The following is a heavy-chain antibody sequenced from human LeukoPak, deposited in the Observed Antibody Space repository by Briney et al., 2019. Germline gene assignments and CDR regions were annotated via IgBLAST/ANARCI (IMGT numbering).Heavy chain of an antibody. CDR2: IYYSGST. CDR3: ARDRGDSSGYYPYDAFDI. V-gene: IGHV4-30-4*08. D-gene: IGHD3-22*01. CDR1: GGSISSGDYY. Sequence: PSQTLSLTCTVSGGSISSGDYYWSWIRQPPGKGLEWIGYIYYSGSTYYNPSLKSRVTISVDTSKNQFSLKLISVTAADTAVYYCARDRGDSSGYYPYDAFDIWGQGTMVTVSS. J-gene: IGHJ3*02.